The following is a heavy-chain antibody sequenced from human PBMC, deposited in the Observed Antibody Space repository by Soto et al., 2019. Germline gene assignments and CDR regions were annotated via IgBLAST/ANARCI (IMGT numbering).Heavy chain of an antibody. D-gene: IGHD5-12*01. CDR3: ASRIVATIMDYYGMDV. CDR1: GYSFDSSG. Sequence: ASVKVSCKASGYSFDSSGISWVRQAPGQGLEWMGRVNAHNHITKYAQKFQGRVTITRDTSTSTDYMEVRSLRSEDTAVYYCASRIVATIMDYYGMDVWGQ. J-gene: IGHJ6*02. V-gene: IGHV1-18*01. CDR2: VNAHNHIT.